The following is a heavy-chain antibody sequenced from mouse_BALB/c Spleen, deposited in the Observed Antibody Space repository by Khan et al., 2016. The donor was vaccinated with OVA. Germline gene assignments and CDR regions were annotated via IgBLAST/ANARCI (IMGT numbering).Heavy chain of an antibody. CDR2: IWGDGST. V-gene: IGHV2-3*01. Sequence: QVPLLASGPGLVAPSQSLSITCTVSGFSFTSYGVNWVRQPPGKGLEWLGVIWGDGSTNYHSTLMSSLSISKDNSQSQVFLKLSSLQTEDTDTYYCAKWGTANYYAMDYWGQGTSVTVSS. CDR1: GFSFTSYG. J-gene: IGHJ4*01. CDR3: AKWGTANYYAMDY. D-gene: IGHD1-2*01.